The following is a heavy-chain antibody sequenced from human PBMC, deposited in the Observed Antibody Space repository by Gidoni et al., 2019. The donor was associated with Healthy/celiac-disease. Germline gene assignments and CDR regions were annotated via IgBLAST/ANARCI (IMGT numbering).Heavy chain of an antibody. Sequence: QVQLVQSGAEVKKPGPSVKVSCTASGYTFTSYGIRWVRQAPGQGLEWMGWISAYNGNTNYAQKLQGRVTMTTDTSTSTAYMELRSLRSDDTAVYYCARDTAYHPKGIAVAGPGLRAFDIWGQGTMVTVSS. V-gene: IGHV1-18*01. D-gene: IGHD6-19*01. CDR2: ISAYNGNT. J-gene: IGHJ3*02. CDR3: ARDTAYHPKGIAVAGPGLRAFDI. CDR1: GYTFTSYG.